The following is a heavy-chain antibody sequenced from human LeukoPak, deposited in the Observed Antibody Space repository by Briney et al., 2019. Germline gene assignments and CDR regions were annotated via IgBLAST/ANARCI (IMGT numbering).Heavy chain of an antibody. J-gene: IGHJ4*02. CDR3: TGATYDYVWRSYRPFDY. Sequence: GGSLRLSCAASGFTSSNAWMSWVRQAPGKGLEWVGRINSKSDGGTTDYAAPVKGRFTISRDDSKNTVYLQMKSLKTEDTAVYYCTGATYDYVWRSYRPFDYGGGGTLVTVS. CDR1: GFTSSNAW. D-gene: IGHD3-16*02. V-gene: IGHV3-15*01. CDR2: INSKSDGGTT.